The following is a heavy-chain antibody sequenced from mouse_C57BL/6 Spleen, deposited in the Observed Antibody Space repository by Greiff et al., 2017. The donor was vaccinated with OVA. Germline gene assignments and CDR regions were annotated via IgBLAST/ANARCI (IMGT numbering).Heavy chain of an antibody. J-gene: IGHJ4*01. CDR2: IHPNSGST. D-gene: IGHD2-4*01. V-gene: IGHV1-64*01. CDR3: ARDDYDDAMDY. CDR1: GYTFTSYW. Sequence: QVQLQQSGAELVKPGASVKLSCKASGYTFTSYWMHWVKQRPGQGLEWIGMIHPNSGSTNYNEKFKSKATLTVDKSSSTAYMQLSSLTSEDSAVYYCARDDYDDAMDYWGQGTSVTVSS.